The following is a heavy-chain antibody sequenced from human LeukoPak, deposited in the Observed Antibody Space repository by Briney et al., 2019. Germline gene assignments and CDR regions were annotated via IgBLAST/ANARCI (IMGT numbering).Heavy chain of an antibody. CDR3: ARGPYASGYVNPVLSYWYFDL. CDR1: GFTFSSYS. D-gene: IGHD3-10*01. V-gene: IGHV3-48*01. Sequence: GGSLRLSCAASGFTFSSYSMNWVRQAPGKGLEWVSYISSSSSTIYYADSVKGRFTISRDNAKNSLYLQMNSLRAEDTAVYYCARGPYASGYVNPVLSYWYFDLWGRGTLVTVSS. J-gene: IGHJ2*01. CDR2: ISSSSSTI.